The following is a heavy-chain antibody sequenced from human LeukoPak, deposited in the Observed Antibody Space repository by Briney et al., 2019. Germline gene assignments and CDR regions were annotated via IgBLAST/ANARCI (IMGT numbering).Heavy chain of an antibody. Sequence: GGSLRLSCAASGFTFDDYAMHWVRQAPGKGLEWVSGINWNSNKIGYADSVKGRFTISRDNAKNSLYLQMNSLRTEDTALYYCAKDIRFGELYFGYFDYWGQGALVTVSS. V-gene: IGHV3-9*01. CDR3: AKDIRFGELYFGYFDY. J-gene: IGHJ4*02. CDR2: INWNSNKI. CDR1: GFTFDDYA. D-gene: IGHD3-10*01.